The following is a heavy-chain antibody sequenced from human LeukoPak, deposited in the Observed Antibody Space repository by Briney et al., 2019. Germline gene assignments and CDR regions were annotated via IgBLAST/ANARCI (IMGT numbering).Heavy chain of an antibody. D-gene: IGHD6-13*01. CDR3: AKDSRYSSSWDEGGQDW. CDR2: ISGSGGST. CDR1: GFTFSRYA. V-gene: IGHV3-23*01. J-gene: IGHJ4*02. Sequence: PGGSLRLSCAASGFTFSRYAMSWVRQAPGKGLEWVSAISGSGGSTYYADSVKGRFTISRDNSKNTLYLQMNSLKAEDTAVYYCAKDSRYSSSWDEGGQDWWGQGTLVTVSS.